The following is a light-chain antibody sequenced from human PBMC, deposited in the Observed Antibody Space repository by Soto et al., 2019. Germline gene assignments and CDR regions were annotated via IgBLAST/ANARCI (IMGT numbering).Light chain of an antibody. J-gene: IGKJ2*01. CDR1: QSVSSSY. CDR3: QKYGSSGYT. Sequence: EIVLTQSPGTLSLSPGERATLSCRASQSVSSSYLAWHQQKPGQAPRLLIYGASSRATGIPEWFSGSGSGTVFTITISRLEPEDFAVYYCQKYGSSGYTFGQGTKLEIK. CDR2: GAS. V-gene: IGKV3-20*01.